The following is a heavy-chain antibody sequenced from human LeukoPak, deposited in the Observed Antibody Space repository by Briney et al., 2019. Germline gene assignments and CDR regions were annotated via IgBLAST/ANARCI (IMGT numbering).Heavy chain of an antibody. CDR1: GFTFRSYA. Sequence: QTGGSLRLSCAASGFTFRSYAMSWVRQAPGKGLEWVSAISGSGGSTYHADSVKGRFTISRDNSKNTLYLQMNSLRAEDTAVYYCANQWSYGYSYFDYWGQGTLVTVSS. D-gene: IGHD5-18*01. V-gene: IGHV3-23*01. CDR3: ANQWSYGYSYFDY. CDR2: ISGSGGST. J-gene: IGHJ4*02.